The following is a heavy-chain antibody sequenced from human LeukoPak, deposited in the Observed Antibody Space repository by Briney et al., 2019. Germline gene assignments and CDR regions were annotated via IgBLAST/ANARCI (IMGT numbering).Heavy chain of an antibody. J-gene: IGHJ4*02. CDR2: FYYSGHT. Sequence: SETLSLTCTVSGGSISRSDTYWGWIRQPPGKGLEWVGSFYYSGHTYSNPSLKSRVIISADTSRNQFSLRLSSVTATDTATYYCVKLWDYWGQGTLVPVSS. CDR1: GGSISRSDTY. CDR3: VKLWDY. D-gene: IGHD2/OR15-2a*01. V-gene: IGHV4-39*01.